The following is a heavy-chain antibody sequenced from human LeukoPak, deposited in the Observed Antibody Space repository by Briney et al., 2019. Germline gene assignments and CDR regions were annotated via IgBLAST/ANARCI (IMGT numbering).Heavy chain of an antibody. V-gene: IGHV3-53*01. D-gene: IGHD3-22*01. CDR1: GFIVSRNY. CDR3: ARAPFYYDSSNYPYFDY. J-gene: IGHJ4*02. Sequence: GGSLILSCAASGFIVSRNYISWVRQAPGKGLEWVSVIYTSGNTYYADSVKGRFTISRDNSKNTLYLQMNSLRGEDTAVYYCARAPFYYDSSNYPYFDYWGQGTLVTVSS. CDR2: IYTSGNT.